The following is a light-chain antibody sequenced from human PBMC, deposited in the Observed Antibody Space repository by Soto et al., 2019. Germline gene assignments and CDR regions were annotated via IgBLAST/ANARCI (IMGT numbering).Light chain of an antibody. V-gene: IGLV2-23*01. Sequence: QSALTQPASVSGSPGQSITISCTGTSSNVGSNNLVSRYQQHAGKAPKLMIYEGSKRPSGVSNRFSGSKSGNTASLTISGLQAEDEADYHCCSYAGSSTLVFGGGTKLTVL. CDR2: EGS. CDR1: SSNVGSNNL. CDR3: CSYAGSSTLV. J-gene: IGLJ2*01.